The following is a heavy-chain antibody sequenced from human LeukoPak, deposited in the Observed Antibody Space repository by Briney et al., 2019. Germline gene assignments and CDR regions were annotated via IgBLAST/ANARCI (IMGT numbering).Heavy chain of an antibody. CDR3: ARVSTAVSLAIDS. D-gene: IGHD6-13*01. CDR2: INHSGST. V-gene: IGHV4-34*01. Sequence: SETLSLTCAVYGGSFSGYYWSWIRQPPGKGLEWIGEINHSGSTNYNPSLKSRVTISVDTSKNQFSLKLSSVTAEDTAVYYCARVSTAVSLAIDSWGQGTLVTVST. J-gene: IGHJ4*02. CDR1: GGSFSGYY.